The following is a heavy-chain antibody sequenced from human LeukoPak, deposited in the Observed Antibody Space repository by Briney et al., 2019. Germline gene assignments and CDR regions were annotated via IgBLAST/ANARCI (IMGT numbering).Heavy chain of an antibody. Sequence: GGSLRLSCAASGFTFSSYAMSWVRQAPGKGLEWVSAISGSGGSTYYADSVKGRFTISRDNSKNTLYLQMNSLRAEDTAVYYCAKALHPYCSSTSCYSGDAFDIWGQGTMVTVS. CDR3: AKALHPYCSSTSCYSGDAFDI. CDR2: ISGSGGST. V-gene: IGHV3-23*01. J-gene: IGHJ3*02. D-gene: IGHD2-2*01. CDR1: GFTFSSYA.